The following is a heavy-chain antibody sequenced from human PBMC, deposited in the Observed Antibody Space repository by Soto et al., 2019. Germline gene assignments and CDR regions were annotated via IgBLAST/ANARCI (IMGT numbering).Heavy chain of an antibody. V-gene: IGHV3-23*01. Sequence: ELQLLESGGALVQAGGSLRLSCAASGFSLGSCTMTWVRQAPGNGLEWVSSIHSSGDKTYYADSVKGRFTISRDNSKNTMYLQRNSLRAEDTAMYYCAKDRPAFGETGDFWGQGTPVTVSS. CDR2: IHSSGDKT. CDR1: GFSLGSCT. CDR3: AKDRPAFGETGDF. D-gene: IGHD3-10*01. J-gene: IGHJ4*02.